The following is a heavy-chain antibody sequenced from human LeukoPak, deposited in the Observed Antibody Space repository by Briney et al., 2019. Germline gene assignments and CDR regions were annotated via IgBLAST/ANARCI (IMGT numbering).Heavy chain of an antibody. CDR1: GYTFSKYG. J-gene: IGHJ5*02. CDR3: ARAGIDNALDP. V-gene: IGHV3-33*01. CDR2: IWYDGSNK. D-gene: IGHD2-2*01. Sequence: PGTSLRLSCAATGYTFSKYGMNWVRQAPGKGLEWVAIIWYDGSNKYFADSVMGRFTISKDNSRNTVYLQMNSLRIEDTAVYHCARAGIDNALDPWGPGTQVTVSS.